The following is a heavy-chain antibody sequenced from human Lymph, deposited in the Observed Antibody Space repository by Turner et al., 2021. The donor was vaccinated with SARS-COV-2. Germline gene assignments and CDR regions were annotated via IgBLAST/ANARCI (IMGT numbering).Heavy chain of an antibody. Sequence: GESGGGVVQPGGSLRLSCAASGFTFDDYAMHWVRQAPGKCLEWVSLISGDGGGTYYADSVKGRFTISRDNSKNSLSLQMNSLRAEDTAVYYCAKDPGYCSGGSCYSRTYFDFWGQGTLVTVSA. V-gene: IGHV3-43*02. CDR3: AKDPGYCSGGSCYSRTYFDF. J-gene: IGHJ4*02. D-gene: IGHD2-15*01. CDR2: ISGDGGGT. CDR1: GFTFDDYA.